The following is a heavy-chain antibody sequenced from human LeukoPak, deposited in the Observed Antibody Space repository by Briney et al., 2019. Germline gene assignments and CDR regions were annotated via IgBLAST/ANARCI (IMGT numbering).Heavy chain of an antibody. CDR2: IYSGGYT. D-gene: IGHD1-26*01. CDR3: ARRHDYSGSKGVFDY. V-gene: IGHV3-66*01. J-gene: IGHJ4*02. CDR1: GFTVAANY. Sequence: GGSLRLSCAASGFTVAANYMTWVRQAPGKGLEWVSIIYSGGYTDYADSVKGRFTISRDNSKNTLDLQMNSLRAEDTAVYYCARRHDYSGSKGVFDYWGQGTLVTVSS.